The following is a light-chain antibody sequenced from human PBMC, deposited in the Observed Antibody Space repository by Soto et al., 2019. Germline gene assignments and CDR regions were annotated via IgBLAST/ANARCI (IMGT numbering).Light chain of an antibody. Sequence: EIVLTHSPATLSLSPGERATLSCRASQSVITDLAWYQRKPGHTPRLLIYDASIRAAGVLASFGGSGSGTDFAHSNRSLELEEYAVYNCQHRTNWPPLTFGGGTKVDIK. CDR3: QHRTNWPPLT. CDR1: QSVITD. V-gene: IGKV3-11*01. CDR2: DAS. J-gene: IGKJ4*02.